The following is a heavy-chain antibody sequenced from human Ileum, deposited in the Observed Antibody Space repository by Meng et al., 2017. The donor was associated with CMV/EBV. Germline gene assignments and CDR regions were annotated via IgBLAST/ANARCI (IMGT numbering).Heavy chain of an antibody. D-gene: IGHD3-9*01. CDR3: ARDVIRDDTGSWFDP. CDR1: GASIRSYC. Sequence: ESGPAVVKPSAPRSLTCGVSGASIRSYCWSWIRQPAGKGLEWIGRFTARGNTNYNPSLKSRVTMSLDTSLNQFSLRLNSVTAADTAVYYCARDVIRDDTGSWFDPWGQGTLVTVSS. J-gene: IGHJ5*02. V-gene: IGHV4-4*07. CDR2: FTARGNT.